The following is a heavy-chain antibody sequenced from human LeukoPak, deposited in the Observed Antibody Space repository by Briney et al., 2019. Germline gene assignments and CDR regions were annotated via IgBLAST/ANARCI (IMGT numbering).Heavy chain of an antibody. V-gene: IGHV4-39*01. J-gene: IGHJ4*02. CDR2: IYYSGST. CDR1: GGSISSYY. D-gene: IGHD6-13*01. Sequence: SETLSLTCTVSGGSISSYYWGWIRQPPGKGLEWIGSIYYSGSTYYNPSLKSRVTISVDTSKNQFSLKLSSVTAADTAVYYCARRGSSWSTDYYFDYWGQGTLVTVSS. CDR3: ARRGSSWSTDYYFDY.